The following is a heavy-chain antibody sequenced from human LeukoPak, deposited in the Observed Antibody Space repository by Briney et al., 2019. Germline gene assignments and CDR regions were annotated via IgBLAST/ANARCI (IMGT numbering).Heavy chain of an antibody. CDR1: GGSITSSH. CDR2: VHHSGTS. CDR3: ARDPRDIAVAGMGVY. V-gene: IGHV4-59*12. Sequence: SETLSLTCTVSGGSITSSHWSWVRRSPGKGLEWIGYVHHSGTSSYNPSLESRVTISVDTSKNQFSLKLSSVTAADTAVYYCARDPRDIAVAGMGVYWGQGTLVTVSS. J-gene: IGHJ4*02. D-gene: IGHD6-19*01.